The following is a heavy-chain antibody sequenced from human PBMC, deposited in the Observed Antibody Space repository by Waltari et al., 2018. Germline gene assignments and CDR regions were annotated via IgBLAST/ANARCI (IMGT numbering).Heavy chain of an antibody. CDR2: IYYSGGT. D-gene: IGHD3-3*01. J-gene: IGHJ4*02. V-gene: IGHV4-59*08. CDR1: GGSISNYY. CDR3: ARQGHYDFWTGYYLFDY. Sequence: QVQLQESGPGLVKPSETLSLTCTVSGGSISNYYWSWIRPSPGKGLEWIGSIYYSGGTTSNPSLKSRVTLSVDTSKNHFSLKLSSVTAADTALYYCARQGHYDFWTGYYLFDYWGQGTLVTVSS.